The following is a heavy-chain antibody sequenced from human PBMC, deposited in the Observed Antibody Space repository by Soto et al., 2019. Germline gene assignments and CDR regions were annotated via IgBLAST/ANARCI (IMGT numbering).Heavy chain of an antibody. D-gene: IGHD3-22*01. Sequence: GASLRLSCAASGFTFSSYAMSWVRQAPGKGLEWVSAISGSDASTYYADSVKGRFTISRDNSKNTLYLQMNSLRAEDTAVYNCAKSCGYSEYDYWGQGSLVTISS. CDR1: GFTFSSYA. J-gene: IGHJ4*02. CDR2: ISGSDAST. CDR3: AKSCGYSEYDY. V-gene: IGHV3-23*01.